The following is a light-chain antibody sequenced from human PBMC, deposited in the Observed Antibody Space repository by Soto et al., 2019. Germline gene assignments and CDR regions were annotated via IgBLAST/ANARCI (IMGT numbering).Light chain of an antibody. J-gene: IGKJ1*01. CDR1: QSISTW. V-gene: IGKV1-5*03. Sequence: DIQMTQSPSTLSASVGDRVTITCRASQSISTWLAWYQQEPGKAPKLLIHKASSLESGVPSRFSGSGSGTEFTLTISSLQPDDIATYYCQQYHTYWTFGQGTKVDIK. CDR3: QQYHTYWT. CDR2: KAS.